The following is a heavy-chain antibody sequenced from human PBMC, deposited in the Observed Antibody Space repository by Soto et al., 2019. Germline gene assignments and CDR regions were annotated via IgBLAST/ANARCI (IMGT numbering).Heavy chain of an antibody. V-gene: IGHV3-48*02. CDR2: ISSSSTI. CDR1: GFTFSSYS. J-gene: IGHJ4*02. CDR3: ARDRKVVTAIPPPYYFDY. D-gene: IGHD2-21*02. Sequence: GGSLRLSCAASGFTFSSYSMNWVRQAPGKGLEWVSYISSSSTIYYADSVKGRFTISRDNAKNSLYLQMNSLRDEDTAVYYCARDRKVVTAIPPPYYFDYWGQGTLVTVSS.